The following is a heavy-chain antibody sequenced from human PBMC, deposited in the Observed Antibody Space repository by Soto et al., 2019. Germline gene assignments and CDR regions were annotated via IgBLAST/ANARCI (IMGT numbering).Heavy chain of an antibody. D-gene: IGHD2-8*01. CDR2: IYSSGST. CDR3: ARGKSLGYLVYFDP. Sequence: QVQLQESGPGLVKPSETLSLTCTVSGGSISSYYWSWIRQPPGKGLEWIGYIYSSGSTNYNPSLKSRVTISVDTSKNQFSLKLSSVTAADTAVYYCARGKSLGYLVYFDPWSQGTLVTVSS. V-gene: IGHV4-59*01. CDR1: GGSISSYY. J-gene: IGHJ5*02.